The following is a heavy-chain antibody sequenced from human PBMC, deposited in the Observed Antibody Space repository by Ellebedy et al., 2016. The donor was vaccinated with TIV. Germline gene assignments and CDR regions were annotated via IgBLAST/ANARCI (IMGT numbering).Heavy chain of an antibody. CDR3: ARRYFDY. Sequence: GGSLRLXXAASGFTSSDYWMSWVRQAPGKGLEWVANIKQDGSEKYYVDSVKGRFTISRDNAKNSLYLQMNSLRVEDTAVYYCARRYFDYWGQGTLVTVSS. CDR1: GFTSSDYW. J-gene: IGHJ4*02. CDR2: IKQDGSEK. V-gene: IGHV3-7*03.